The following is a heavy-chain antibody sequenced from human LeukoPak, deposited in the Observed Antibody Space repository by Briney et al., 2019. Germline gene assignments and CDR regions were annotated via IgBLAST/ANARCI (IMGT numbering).Heavy chain of an antibody. CDR1: GGSISSGGYY. D-gene: IGHD2-15*01. CDR3: ARGAGYCSGGSCYSPRSHWYFDL. J-gene: IGHJ2*01. Sequence: PSETLSLTCTVSGGSISSGGYYWSWIRQHPGKGLEWIGYIYFSGSTYYNPSLKSRVTISVDTSKNQFSLKLSSVTAADTAVYYCARGAGYCSGGSCYSPRSHWYFDLWGRGTLVTVSS. V-gene: IGHV4-31*03. CDR2: IYFSGST.